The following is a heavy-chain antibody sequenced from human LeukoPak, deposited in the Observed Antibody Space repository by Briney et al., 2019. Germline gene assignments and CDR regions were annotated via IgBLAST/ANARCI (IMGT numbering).Heavy chain of an antibody. V-gene: IGHV4-39*02. CDR1: GGSISSSSYY. Sequence: PSETLSLTCTVSGGSISSSSYYWGWIRQPPGKGLEWIGSIYYSGSTYYNPSLKSRVTISVDTSKNQFSLKLSSVTAADTAVYYCARETPYGPWGQGTLVTVSS. CDR3: ARETPYGP. D-gene: IGHD4-17*01. J-gene: IGHJ5*02. CDR2: IYYSGST.